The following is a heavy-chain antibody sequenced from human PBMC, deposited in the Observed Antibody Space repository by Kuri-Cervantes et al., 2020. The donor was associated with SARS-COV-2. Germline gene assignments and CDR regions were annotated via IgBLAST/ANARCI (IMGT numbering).Heavy chain of an antibody. J-gene: IGHJ4*02. CDR2: ITPILGIA. D-gene: IGHD1-7*01. Sequence: SVKVSCKASGGTFSSYATSWVRQAPGQGLEWMGRITPILGIANYAQKFQGRVTITADKSTSTAYMELSSLRSEDTAVYYCARGLELRSGYFDYWGQGTLVTVSS. CDR3: ARGLELRSGYFDY. CDR1: GGTFSSYA. V-gene: IGHV1-69*04.